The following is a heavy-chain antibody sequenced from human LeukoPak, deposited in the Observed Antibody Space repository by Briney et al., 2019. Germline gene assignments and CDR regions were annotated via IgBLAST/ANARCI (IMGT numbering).Heavy chain of an antibody. D-gene: IGHD6-13*01. Sequence: GGSLRLSCAASGFTFSSYGMHWVRQAPGKGLEWVAFIRYDVSNKYYADSVKGRFTISRDNSKNTLYLQMNSLRVEDTSVYYCRFTYSGSWLYFDYWGQGTLVIVSS. CDR2: IRYDVSNK. CDR3: RFTYSGSWLYFDY. J-gene: IGHJ4*02. CDR1: GFTFSSYG. V-gene: IGHV3-30*02.